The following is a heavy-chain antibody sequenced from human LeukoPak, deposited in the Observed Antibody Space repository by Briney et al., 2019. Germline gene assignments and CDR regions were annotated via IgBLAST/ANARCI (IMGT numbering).Heavy chain of an antibody. D-gene: IGHD6-13*01. Sequence: GGSLRLSCAASGFTFDDYAMHWVRQAPGKGLEWVSVITWNGGTTYYADSVKGRFTISRDNSKNSLFLQMNSLSAEDTALYYCAKDSGYSSRWFYNFQRWGQGTLVTVSS. V-gene: IGHV3-43D*03. CDR2: ITWNGGTT. CDR1: GFTFDDYA. CDR3: AKDSGYSSRWFYNFQR. J-gene: IGHJ1*01.